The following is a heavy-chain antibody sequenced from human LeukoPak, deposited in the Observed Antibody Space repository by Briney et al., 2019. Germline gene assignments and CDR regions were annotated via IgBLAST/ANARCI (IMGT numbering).Heavy chain of an antibody. CDR2: IYTSGST. CDR1: GGSVSSYY. D-gene: IGHD2-2*01. Sequence: PSETLSLTCTVSGGSVSSYYWSWIRQPAGKGLEWIGRIYTSGSTNYNPSLKSRVTISVDTSKNQFSLKLSSVTAADTAVYYCARDQRGPDIVVVPAEKDVWGKGTTVTVSS. V-gene: IGHV4-4*07. J-gene: IGHJ6*04. CDR3: ARDQRGPDIVVVPAEKDV.